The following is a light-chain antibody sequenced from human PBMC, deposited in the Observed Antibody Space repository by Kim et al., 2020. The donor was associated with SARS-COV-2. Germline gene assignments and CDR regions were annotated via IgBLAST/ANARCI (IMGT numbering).Light chain of an antibody. CDR2: RDS. V-gene: IGLV3-1*01. Sequence: SYELTQPPSVSVSPGQTASITCSGDKLGDKYTCWYQQKPGQSPVLVIYRDSRRPSGIPERFSGSNSGNTATLTISGTQAMDEADYYCQTWDNSGVFGGGT. J-gene: IGLJ2*01. CDR3: QTWDNSGV. CDR1: KLGDKY.